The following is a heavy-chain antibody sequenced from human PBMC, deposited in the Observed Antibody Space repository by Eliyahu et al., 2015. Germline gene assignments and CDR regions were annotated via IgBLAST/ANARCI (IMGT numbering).Heavy chain of an antibody. Sequence: QLQLQESGPGLVKPSETLSLTCTXXXGSISSSXXXXXWIRQPPGKGLEWIGSXYYSGSTYYNPSLKSRVTISVDTSKNQFSLKLSSVTAADTAVYYCATQYYDILRGFDPWGQGTLVTVSS. CDR2: XYYSGST. D-gene: IGHD3-9*01. CDR3: ATQYYDILRGFDP. J-gene: IGHJ5*02. CDR1: XGSISSSXXX. V-gene: IGHV4-39*01.